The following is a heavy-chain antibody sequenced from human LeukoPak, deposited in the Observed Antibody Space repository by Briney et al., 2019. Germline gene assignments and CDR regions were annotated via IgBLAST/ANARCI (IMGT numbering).Heavy chain of an antibody. CDR2: INSDGSRT. Sequence: HTGGSLRLSCAASGFTFSSYWMHWVRQAPGKGLVWVSRINSDGSRTSYADSVKGRFTISRDNAKNTLYLQMNSLRAEDTAVYYCARGSSSWYIQAFDIWGQGTMVTVSS. D-gene: IGHD6-13*01. CDR3: ARGSSSWYIQAFDI. CDR1: GFTFSSYW. J-gene: IGHJ3*02. V-gene: IGHV3-74*01.